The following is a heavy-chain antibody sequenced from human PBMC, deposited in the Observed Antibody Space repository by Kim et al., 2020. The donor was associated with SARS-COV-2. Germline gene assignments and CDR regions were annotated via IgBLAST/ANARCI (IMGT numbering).Heavy chain of an antibody. CDR2: LFHTGST. Sequence: SETLSLTCTVSGGSVSSDNYYWSWIRQPPGKGLVYIGYLFHTGSTHYNPSLKSRVTMSVDTSKNQFSLILRSVTAADAAVYYCVRMSGGRLLFEYWGQGTLVTVSS. CDR3: VRMSGGRLLFEY. J-gene: IGHJ4*02. V-gene: IGHV4-61*01. D-gene: IGHD3-3*01. CDR1: GGSVSSDNYY.